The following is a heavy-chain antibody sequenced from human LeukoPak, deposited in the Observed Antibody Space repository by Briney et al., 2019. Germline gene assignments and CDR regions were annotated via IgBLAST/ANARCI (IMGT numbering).Heavy chain of an antibody. Sequence: ASVKVSCKASGYTFTDSYMHWVRQAPGQGLEWMGWIDPNSGGTRYAQKFQGRVTMTRDTSISTANMELSRLTSDDTAVYYCAPDHSSILWGQGTLVTASS. J-gene: IGHJ4*02. CDR3: APDHSSIL. D-gene: IGHD1-14*01. V-gene: IGHV1-2*02. CDR2: IDPNSGGT. CDR1: GYTFTDSY.